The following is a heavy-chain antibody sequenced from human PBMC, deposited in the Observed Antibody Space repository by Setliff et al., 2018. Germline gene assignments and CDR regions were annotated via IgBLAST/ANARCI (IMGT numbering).Heavy chain of an antibody. CDR2: INHSGST. CDR3: ARHKVVVAATKHYYYYGMDV. Sequence: PSETLSLTCAVYGGSFSGYYWSWIRQPPGKGLEWIGEINHSGSTNYNPSLKSRVTISVDTSKNQFSLKLSSVTAADAAVYYCARHKVVVAATKHYYYYGMDVWGQGTTVTV. J-gene: IGHJ6*02. V-gene: IGHV4-34*01. CDR1: GGSFSGYY. D-gene: IGHD2-15*01.